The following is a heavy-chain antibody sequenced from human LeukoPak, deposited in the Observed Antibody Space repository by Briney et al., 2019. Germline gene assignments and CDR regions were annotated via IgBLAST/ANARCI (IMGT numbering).Heavy chain of an antibody. CDR3: ARVNWYSSGWYFDY. J-gene: IGHJ4*02. Sequence: GGSLRLSCAASGFTFSSYWMHWVRHAPGKGLVWVSRINSDGSSNYADSVKGRFTISRDNAKNTLYLQMNSLRAEDTAVYYCARVNWYSSGWYFDYWGQGTLVTVSS. CDR2: INSDGSS. D-gene: IGHD6-19*01. V-gene: IGHV3-74*01. CDR1: GFTFSSYW.